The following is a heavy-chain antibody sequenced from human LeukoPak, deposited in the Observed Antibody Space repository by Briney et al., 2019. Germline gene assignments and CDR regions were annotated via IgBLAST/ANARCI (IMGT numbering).Heavy chain of an antibody. CDR3: ARDPGNGRVY. J-gene: IGHJ4*02. D-gene: IGHD2-15*01. V-gene: IGHV4-39*07. CDR2: IYYSGST. Sequence: PSETLSLTCTVSGGSISSSSYYWGWIRQPPGKGLEWIGSIYYSGSTYYNPSLKSRVTISVDTSNNQFSLKLYSVTAADTAVYYCARDPGNGRVYWGQGTLVTVSS. CDR1: GGSISSSSYY.